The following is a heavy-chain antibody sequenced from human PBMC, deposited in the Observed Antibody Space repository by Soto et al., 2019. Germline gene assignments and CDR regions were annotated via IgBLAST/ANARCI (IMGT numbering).Heavy chain of an antibody. V-gene: IGHV2-70*01. CDR3: ARIRYISPYSSSSPPRFDY. CDR1: GFSLSTSGMC. Sequence: SGSTLVNPTQTLTLTCTFSGFSLSTSGMCVSWIRQPPGKALEWLALIDWDDDKYYSTSLKTRLTISKDTSKNQVVLTMTNMDPVDTATDYCARIRYISPYSSSSPPRFDYWGQGTRVTVSS. D-gene: IGHD6-6*01. J-gene: IGHJ4*02. CDR2: IDWDDDK.